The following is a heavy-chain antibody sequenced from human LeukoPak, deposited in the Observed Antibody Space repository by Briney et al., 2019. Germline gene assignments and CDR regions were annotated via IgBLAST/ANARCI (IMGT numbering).Heavy chain of an antibody. D-gene: IGHD4-23*01. CDR1: GVSISSSNSY. V-gene: IGHV4-39*01. J-gene: IGHJ3*02. CDR2: IYYSGNT. Sequence: SETLSLTCTVSGVSISSSNSYWGWIRQPPGKGLEWIGSIYYSGNTYYNASLKSQVSISIDTSKNQFSLRLTSVTAADTAVYYCARRTKRALYTTVVTGFAFDIWGQGTMVTVSS. CDR3: ARRTKRALYTTVVTGFAFDI.